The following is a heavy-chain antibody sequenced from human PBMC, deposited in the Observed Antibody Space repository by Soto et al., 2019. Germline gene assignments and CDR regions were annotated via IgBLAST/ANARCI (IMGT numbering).Heavy chain of an antibody. CDR3: ASGSIAARRADAFDI. J-gene: IGHJ3*02. Sequence: LEILSLTCAVSGGSFIGYYWSWIRQPPGKGLEWIGYINHSGSTNYNPSLKSRVTISVDTSKNQFSLKLSSVTAADTAVYYCASGSIAARRADAFDIWGQGTMVTVSS. CDR2: INHSGST. CDR1: GGSFIGYY. V-gene: IGHV4-34*01. D-gene: IGHD6-6*01.